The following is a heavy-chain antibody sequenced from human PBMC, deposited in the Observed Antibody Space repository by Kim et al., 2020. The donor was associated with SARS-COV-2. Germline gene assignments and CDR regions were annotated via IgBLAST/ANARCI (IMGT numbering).Heavy chain of an antibody. D-gene: IGHD7-27*01. CDR1: GDSVSSNSAS. V-gene: IGHV6-1*01. J-gene: IGHJ4*02. Sequence: SQTLSLTCAISGDSVSSNSASWNWIRQSPSRGLEWLGRTYYRSNKWYNDYAISVTSRITINPDTSKNQFSLQLSSVTPEDTAVYYCARDNWGSQPPQTWGRGPLVTVSS. CDR3: ARDNWGSQPPQT. CDR2: TYYRSNKWYN.